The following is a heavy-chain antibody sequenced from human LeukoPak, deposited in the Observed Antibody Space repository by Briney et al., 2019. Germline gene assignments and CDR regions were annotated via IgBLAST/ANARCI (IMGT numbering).Heavy chain of an antibody. J-gene: IGHJ4*02. D-gene: IGHD3-16*01. CDR3: ARKRVGGELGGFDY. CDR2: LNRNGDIT. CDR1: GFTFDDYG. V-gene: IGHV3-20*01. Sequence: PGESLRLSCAASGFTFDDYGMSWVRQAPGQGLEWVSGLNRNGDITGYADSVKGRFIISRDNAKNSLYLQMNSLRAEDTALYHCARKRVGGELGGFDYWGQGTLVTVSS.